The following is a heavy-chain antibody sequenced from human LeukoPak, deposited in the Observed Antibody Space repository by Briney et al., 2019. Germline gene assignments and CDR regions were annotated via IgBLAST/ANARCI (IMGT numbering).Heavy chain of an antibody. CDR2: IYYSGST. J-gene: IGHJ3*02. Sequence: KPSETLSLTCTVSGGSISSSSYYWGWIRQPPGKGLEWIGSIYYSGSTYYNPSLKSRVTISVDTSKNQFSLKLSSVTAADTAVYYCARTQRWFGDSLGAFDIWGQGTMVTVSS. D-gene: IGHD3-10*01. CDR1: GGSISSSSYY. V-gene: IGHV4-39*01. CDR3: ARTQRWFGDSLGAFDI.